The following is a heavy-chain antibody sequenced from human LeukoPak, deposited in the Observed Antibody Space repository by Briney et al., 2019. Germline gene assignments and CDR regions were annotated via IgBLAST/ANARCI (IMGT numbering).Heavy chain of an antibody. V-gene: IGHV4-59*01. CDR1: GGSISSYY. J-gene: IGHJ5*02. D-gene: IGHD1-1*01. CDR2: IYYGGST. CDR3: ARGGFLDPFDP. Sequence: SETLSLTCTLSGGSISSYYWSWIRQPPGMGLEWIGYIYYGGSTKYNPSLKSRVTISVDTSKNQFSPRLSSVTAADTAVYYCARGGFLDPFDPWGQGTLVTVSS.